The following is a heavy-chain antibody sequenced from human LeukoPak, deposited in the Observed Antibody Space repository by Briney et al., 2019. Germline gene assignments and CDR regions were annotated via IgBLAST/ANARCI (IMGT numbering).Heavy chain of an antibody. V-gene: IGHV3-23*01. Sequence: GGSLRLSCAASGFTFSSYAMSWVRQAPGKGLEWVSAISGSGGSTYYADSVKGWFTISRDNSRNTLYLQMNSLRAEDTAVYFCAKVSSYYDFWSGYLHYWGQGTLVTVAS. CDR1: GFTFSSYA. D-gene: IGHD3-3*01. CDR2: ISGSGGST. J-gene: IGHJ4*02. CDR3: AKVSSYYDFWSGYLHY.